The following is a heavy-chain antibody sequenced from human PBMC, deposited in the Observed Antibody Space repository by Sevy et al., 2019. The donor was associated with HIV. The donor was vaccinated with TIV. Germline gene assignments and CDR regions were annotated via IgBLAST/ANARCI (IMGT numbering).Heavy chain of an antibody. V-gene: IGHV1-18*01. Sequence: ASVKVSCKASGYTFTSFGISWVRQAPGQGLEWVGWISVYNGKINYAQNFQGRFTMTTDTSTRTAYMELKSLRSDDTAVYYCARRGAFDFDTSGFLSPWGQGTLVTVSS. D-gene: IGHD3-22*01. CDR1: GYTFTSFG. J-gene: IGHJ5*02. CDR2: ISVYNGKI. CDR3: ARRGAFDFDTSGFLSP.